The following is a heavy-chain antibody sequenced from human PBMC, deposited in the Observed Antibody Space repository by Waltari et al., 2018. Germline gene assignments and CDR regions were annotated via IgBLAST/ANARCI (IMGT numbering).Heavy chain of an antibody. V-gene: IGHV3-74*01. CDR3: WQQRSAAGPDI. CDR1: GFSFSRYW. Sequence: EVQLVESGGGLVQPGGSLRHSCAASGFSFSRYWMHWIRQAPGKGRVWGSRIKSEGRSTSYADAVKGRVTISRDNAKNTLHLQMNSLRAEDTAVYYCWQQRSAAGPDIWGQGTMVTVSS. J-gene: IGHJ3*02. D-gene: IGHD6-13*01. CDR2: IKSEGRST.